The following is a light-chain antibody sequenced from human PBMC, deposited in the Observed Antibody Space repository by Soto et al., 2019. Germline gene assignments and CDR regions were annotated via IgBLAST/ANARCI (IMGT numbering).Light chain of an antibody. CDR3: QQYSNWPPVT. CDR1: QGVSSN. J-gene: IGKJ1*01. V-gene: IGKV3-15*01. CDR2: GAS. Sequence: EIMMTQSPATVSVSPGERATLSCRASQGVSSNLAWYQQKPGQAPRLLIYGASPRATGIPAKFSGSGSGTEFTLTISSLQSEDFAVYYCQQYSNWPPVTFGQGTKVDI.